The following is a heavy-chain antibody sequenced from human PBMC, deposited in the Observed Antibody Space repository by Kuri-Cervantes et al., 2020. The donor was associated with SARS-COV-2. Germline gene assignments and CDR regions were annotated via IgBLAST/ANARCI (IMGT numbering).Heavy chain of an antibody. CDR1: GGSISSYY. CDR3: ARSGDYGGYYFDY. D-gene: IGHD4-23*01. J-gene: IGHJ4*02. CDR2: IYYSGST. V-gene: IGHV4-59*08. Sequence: GSLRLSCTVSGGSISSYYWSWIRQPPGKGLEWIGYIYYSGSTNYNPSLKSRVTISVDTSKNQFSLKLSSETAADTAVYYCARSGDYGGYYFDYWGQGTLVTVSS.